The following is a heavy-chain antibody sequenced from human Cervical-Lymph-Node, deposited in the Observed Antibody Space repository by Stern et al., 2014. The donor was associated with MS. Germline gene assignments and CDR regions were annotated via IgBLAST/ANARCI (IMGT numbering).Heavy chain of an antibody. CDR3: VSQKATYEAFDI. V-gene: IGHV1-24*01. J-gene: IGHJ3*02. CDR1: GDSVTELS. CDR2: FEIEDTET. Sequence: QVQLLQSGAEVRKPGASVKVSCEVSGDSVTELSIHWVRQPPGKGLEWMGGFEIEDTETVYAEEFQDRVTMTEDTSTNTAYMELSSLRSEDTAVYYCVSQKATYEAFDIWGQGTMVSVSS.